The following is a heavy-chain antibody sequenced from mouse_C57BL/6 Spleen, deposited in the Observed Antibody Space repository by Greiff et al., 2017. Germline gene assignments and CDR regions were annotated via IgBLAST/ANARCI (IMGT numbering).Heavy chain of an antibody. CDR1: GYTFTDYG. Sequence: QVQLQQSGAELVRPGASVTLSCKASGYTFTDYGMHWVKQTPVHGLEWIGAIDPETGGTAYNQKFKGKAILTADKSSSTAYMELRSLTSEDSAVYYCTRKGYSNYERYFDVWGTGTTVTVSS. D-gene: IGHD2-5*01. J-gene: IGHJ1*03. CDR2: IDPETGGT. V-gene: IGHV1-15*01. CDR3: TRKGYSNYERYFDV.